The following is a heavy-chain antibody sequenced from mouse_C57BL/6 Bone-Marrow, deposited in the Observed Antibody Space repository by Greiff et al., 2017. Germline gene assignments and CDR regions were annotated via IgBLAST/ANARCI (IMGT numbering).Heavy chain of an antibody. Sequence: EVQRVESGGGLVQPGGSLKLSCAASGFTFSDYYMYWVRQTPEKRLEWVAYISNGGGSTYYPDTVKGRFTISRDNAKNTLYLQMSRLKSEDTAMYYCARVTYSNPWFAYWGQGTLVTVSA. CDR2: ISNGGGST. CDR3: ARVTYSNPWFAY. D-gene: IGHD2-5*01. CDR1: GFTFSDYY. V-gene: IGHV5-12*01. J-gene: IGHJ3*01.